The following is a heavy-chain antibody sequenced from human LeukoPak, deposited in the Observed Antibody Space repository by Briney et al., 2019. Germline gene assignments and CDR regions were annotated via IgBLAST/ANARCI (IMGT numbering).Heavy chain of an antibody. CDR3: ARGQRGQQLVPFSRVYYCFYYMDV. J-gene: IGHJ6*03. Sequence: PSETLSLTCTVSGGSISSYYWSWIRQPPGNGLEWIGYIYYSVSPNYNPSLKSRVTMSVDTSNNLISLELRSVTAAGTAVYYCARGQRGQQLVPFSRVYYCFYYMDVWGKGTTVTVSS. CDR2: IYYSVSP. D-gene: IGHD6-13*01. CDR1: GGSISSYY. V-gene: IGHV4-59*01.